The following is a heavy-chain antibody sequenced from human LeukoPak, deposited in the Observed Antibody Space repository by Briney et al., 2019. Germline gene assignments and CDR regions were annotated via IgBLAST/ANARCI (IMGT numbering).Heavy chain of an antibody. CDR1: GGSISSSSYY. Sequence: SETLSLTCTVSGGSISSSSYYWGWIRQPPGKGLEWIGGIYYSGSTYYNPSLKSRVTISVDTSKNQFSLKLSSVTAADTAVYYCARQSVAGTMEAFDIWGQGTMVTVSS. CDR2: IYYSGST. CDR3: ARQSVAGTMEAFDI. D-gene: IGHD6-19*01. V-gene: IGHV4-39*01. J-gene: IGHJ3*02.